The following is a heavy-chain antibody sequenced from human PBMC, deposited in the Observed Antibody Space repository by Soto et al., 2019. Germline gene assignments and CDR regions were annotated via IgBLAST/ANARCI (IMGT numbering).Heavy chain of an antibody. D-gene: IGHD5-18*01. CDR2: ISWNGKEI. V-gene: IGHV3-9*01. CDR3: ARTDSYGSGHYGMDV. J-gene: IGHJ6*02. CDR1: GFTFDDYA. Sequence: VQLVESGGGLEQPGRSLRLSCAGSGFTFDDYALHWVRQVPRKGLEWVSGISWNGKEIGYADSVKGRFIVSRDNAKNSLYLQLNSLRVEDTALYFCARTDSYGSGHYGMDVWGQGTTVTVSS.